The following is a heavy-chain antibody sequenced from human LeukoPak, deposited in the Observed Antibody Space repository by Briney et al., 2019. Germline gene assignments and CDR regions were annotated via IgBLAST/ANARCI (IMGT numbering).Heavy chain of an antibody. Sequence: SQTLSLTCTVSGGSISSGSYYWSWIRQPAGKGLEWIGRIYTSGSTNYNPSLKSRVTMSVDTSKNQFSLKLSSVTAADTAVYYCARESIFYYYDSSGSLFFDYWGQGTLVTVSS. J-gene: IGHJ4*02. CDR3: ARESIFYYYDSSGSLFFDY. CDR2: IYTSGST. V-gene: IGHV4-61*02. D-gene: IGHD3-22*01. CDR1: GGSISSGSYY.